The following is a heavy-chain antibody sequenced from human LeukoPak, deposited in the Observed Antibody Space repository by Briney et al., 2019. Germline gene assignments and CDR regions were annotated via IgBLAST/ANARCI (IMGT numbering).Heavy chain of an antibody. Sequence: ASVKVSCKASGYSFTNYYMHWVRQAPGQGLEWVGRINPNSGGTNYAQKFQGRVTMTRDTSISTVYMEVSRLRSDDTAVYYCARDLTIFGVVTPGYWGQGTLVTVSS. D-gene: IGHD3-3*01. CDR2: INPNSGGT. J-gene: IGHJ4*02. CDR1: GYSFTNYY. V-gene: IGHV1-2*06. CDR3: ARDLTIFGVVTPGY.